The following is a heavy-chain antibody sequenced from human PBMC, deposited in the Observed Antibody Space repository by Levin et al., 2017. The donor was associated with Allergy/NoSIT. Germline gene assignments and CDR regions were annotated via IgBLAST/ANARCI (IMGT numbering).Heavy chain of an antibody. CDR2: IYYSGST. CDR3: ANSPRGSSSGWFDP. D-gene: IGHD6-6*01. CDR1: GGSISSGDYY. Sequence: PSETLSLTCTVSGGSISSGDYYWSWIRQPPGKGLEWIGYIYYSGSTYYNPSLKSRVTISVDTSKNQFSLKLSSVTAADTAVYYCANSPRGSSSGWFDPWGQGTLVTVSS. V-gene: IGHV4-30-4*01. J-gene: IGHJ5*02.